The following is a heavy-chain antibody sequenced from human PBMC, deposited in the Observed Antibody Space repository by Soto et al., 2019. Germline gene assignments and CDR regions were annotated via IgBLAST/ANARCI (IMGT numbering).Heavy chain of an antibody. J-gene: IGHJ5*02. CDR3: AKGVGTVVAATRWFDT. Sequence: EVQLLESGGGLVQPGGSLRLSCAASGFTFSSYAMSWVRQAPGKGLEWVSAISGSGGSTYYADSVKGRFTISRDNSKNTVYLHMNSLRAEDRAVYYCAKGVGTVVAATRWFDTWGQGTLVTVSS. D-gene: IGHD2-15*01. V-gene: IGHV3-23*01. CDR1: GFTFSSYA. CDR2: ISGSGGST.